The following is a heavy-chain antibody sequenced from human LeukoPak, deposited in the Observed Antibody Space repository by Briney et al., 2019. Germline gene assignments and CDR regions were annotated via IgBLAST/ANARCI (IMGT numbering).Heavy chain of an antibody. CDR2: IRGKANSYAT. J-gene: IGHJ6*02. V-gene: IGHV3-73*01. Sequence: TGGSVRLSCAASGFTLSSYNMKWVRQASGKGLEWVGRIRGKANSYATAYAASVKDRFTISRDDSKNTAYLQMNSLKTEDTAVYYCTRPYYDILTGYNYYYGMDVWGQGTTVTVSS. CDR1: GFTLSSYN. D-gene: IGHD3-9*01. CDR3: TRPYYDILTGYNYYYGMDV.